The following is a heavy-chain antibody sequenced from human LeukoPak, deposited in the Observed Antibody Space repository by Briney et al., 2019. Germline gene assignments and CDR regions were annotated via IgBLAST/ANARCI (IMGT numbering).Heavy chain of an antibody. CDR3: ARDFYSSGWSYFDF. V-gene: IGHV1-46*01. CDR2: ITTSGGST. Sequence: GASVKVTCKASGYTFTSYYMHWVRQAPGQGLEWMGIITTSGGSTTYAQKFQGRVTMTRDMSTSTVYMELSSLRSEDTAVYYCARDFYSSGWSYFDFWGQGTLVTVSS. J-gene: IGHJ4*02. CDR1: GYTFTSYY. D-gene: IGHD6-19*01.